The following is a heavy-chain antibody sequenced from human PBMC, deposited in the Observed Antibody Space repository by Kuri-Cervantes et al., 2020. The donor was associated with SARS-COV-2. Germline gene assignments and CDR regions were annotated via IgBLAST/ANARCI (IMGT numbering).Heavy chain of an antibody. V-gene: IGHV3-33*08. CDR1: GFTFSSYG. CDR2: IWYDGSNK. J-gene: IGHJ6*01. Sequence: GESLKISCAASGFTFSSYGMHWVRQAPGKGLEWVAVIWYDGSNKYYADSVKGRFTISRDNSKNTLYLQMNSLRAEDMAVYYCARALYSSSWYVLYYYGMDVWGQGTTVTVSS. D-gene: IGHD6-13*01. CDR3: ARALYSSSWYVLYYYGMDV.